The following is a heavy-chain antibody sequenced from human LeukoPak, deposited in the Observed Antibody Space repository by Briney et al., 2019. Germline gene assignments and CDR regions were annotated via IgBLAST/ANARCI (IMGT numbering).Heavy chain of an antibody. D-gene: IGHD4-23*01. CDR1: GLTFSIYA. CDR3: AKPLEKYTYGGNFDY. CDR2: ISSSVDST. V-gene: IGHV3-23*01. J-gene: IGHJ4*02. Sequence: GRSLRLSCEASGLTFSIYAMGSVRQAPRKGLGWGSVISSSVDSTYYADPVKGGFTISRDNSKTTLHLTMNNLRARSTPVYYCAKPLEKYTYGGNFDYWGQGLLVTVSS.